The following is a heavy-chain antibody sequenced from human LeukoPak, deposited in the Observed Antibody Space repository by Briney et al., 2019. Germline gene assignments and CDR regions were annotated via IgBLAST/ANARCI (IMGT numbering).Heavy chain of an antibody. J-gene: IGHJ3*02. CDR3: ARPYCSSNSCYWLYAFDI. V-gene: IGHV5-51*01. D-gene: IGHD2-2*01. CDR1: GYSFTSYW. Sequence: GESLKISCKGSGYSFTSYWIGWVRQLPGKGLEWMGIIYPGDSDTRYSPSFQGQVTISADKSISTAYLQWSSLKASDTAMYYCARPYCSSNSCYWLYAFDIWGQGTMVTVSS. CDR2: IYPGDSDT.